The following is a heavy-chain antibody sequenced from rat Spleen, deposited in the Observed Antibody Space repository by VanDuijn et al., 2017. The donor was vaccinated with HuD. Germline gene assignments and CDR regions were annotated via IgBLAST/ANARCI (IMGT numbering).Heavy chain of an antibody. J-gene: IGHJ1*01. CDR3: ARHYYDGSYYYWYFDF. V-gene: IGHV5-29*01. D-gene: IGHD1-12*02. Sequence: EVQLVESDGGLVQPGRSLKLSCAASGFTFSDYYMAWVRQAPTKGLEWVATISYDGSSTYYRDSVKGRFTISRDNAKSTLYLQMDSLRSEDTATYYCARHYYDGSYYYWYFDFWGPGTMVTVSS. CDR2: ISYDGSST. CDR1: GFTFSDYY.